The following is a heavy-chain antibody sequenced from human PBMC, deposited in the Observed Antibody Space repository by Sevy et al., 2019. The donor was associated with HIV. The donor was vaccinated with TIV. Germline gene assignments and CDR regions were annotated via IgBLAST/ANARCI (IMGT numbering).Heavy chain of an antibody. CDR1: GFTFDDYT. D-gene: IGHD6-13*01. J-gene: IGHJ6*02. Sequence: GGSLRLSCAASGFTFDDYTMHWVRQAPGKGLEWVSLISWDGGSTYYADSVKGRFTISRDNSKNSLYLQMNSLRTEDTALYYCAKDKGDDRAAAELDYYYGMDVWGQGTTVTVSS. V-gene: IGHV3-43*01. CDR3: AKDKGDDRAAAELDYYYGMDV. CDR2: ISWDGGST.